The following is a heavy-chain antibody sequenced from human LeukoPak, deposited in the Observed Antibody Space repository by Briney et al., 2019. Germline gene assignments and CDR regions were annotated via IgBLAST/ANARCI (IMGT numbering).Heavy chain of an antibody. CDR1: GGSFSGYY. D-gene: IGHD1-1*01. CDR3: ARRRGRRASHFDY. V-gene: IGHV4-34*01. CDR2: INHSGST. J-gene: IGHJ4*02. Sequence: SETLSLTCAVYGGSFSGYYWSWTRQPPGKGLEWIGEINHSGSTNYNPSLKSRVTISVDTSKNQFSLKLSSVTAADTAVYYCARRRGRRASHFDYWGQGTLVTVSS.